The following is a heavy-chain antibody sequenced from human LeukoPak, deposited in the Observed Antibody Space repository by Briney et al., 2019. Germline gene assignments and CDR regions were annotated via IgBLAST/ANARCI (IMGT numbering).Heavy chain of an antibody. D-gene: IGHD1-1*01. CDR3: AKKGQADDDGKPD. Sequence: SETLSLTCTVSGGSISSGDYFWTWIRQPPGKGLEWIGHIYYSGSTYYNPSLESRLTISVDTSRNQFSLNLIFVTAADTAVYYCAKKGQADDDGKPDWGQGTLVTVSS. V-gene: IGHV4-30-4*01. J-gene: IGHJ4*02. CDR1: GGSISSGDYF. CDR2: IYYSGST.